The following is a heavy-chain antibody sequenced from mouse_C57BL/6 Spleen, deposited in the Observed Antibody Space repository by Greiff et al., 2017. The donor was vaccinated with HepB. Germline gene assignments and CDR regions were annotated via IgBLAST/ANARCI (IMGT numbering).Heavy chain of an antibody. Sequence: QVQLQQSGAELVKPGASVKMSCKASGYTFTSYWITWVKQRPGQGLEWIGDIYPGSGSTNFNEKFKSKATLTVDTSSSTAYMQLSSLTSEDSAVYCCARRLWYPYYFDYWGQGTTLTVSS. D-gene: IGHD2-1*01. CDR3: ARRLWYPYYFDY. V-gene: IGHV1-55*01. J-gene: IGHJ2*01. CDR2: IYPGSGST. CDR1: GYTFTSYW.